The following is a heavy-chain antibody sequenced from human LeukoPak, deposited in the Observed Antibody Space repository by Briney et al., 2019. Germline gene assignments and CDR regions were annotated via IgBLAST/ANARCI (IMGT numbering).Heavy chain of an antibody. CDR2: IIPILGIA. CDR3: VNANAFQRYYFDY. V-gene: IGHV1-69*04. J-gene: IGHJ4*02. Sequence: GSSVKVSCKASGGTFSSYAISWVRQAPGQGLEWMGRIIPILGIANYAQKFQGRVTITADKSTSTAYMELSSLRSEDTAVYYCVNANAFQRYYFDYWGQGTLVTVSS. CDR1: GGTFSSYA. D-gene: IGHD3-3*02.